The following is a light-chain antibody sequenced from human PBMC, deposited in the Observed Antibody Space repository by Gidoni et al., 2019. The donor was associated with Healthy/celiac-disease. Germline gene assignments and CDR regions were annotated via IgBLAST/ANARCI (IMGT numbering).Light chain of an antibody. CDR2: GAS. J-gene: IGKJ1*01. V-gene: IGKV3-20*01. CDR3: QQYGSSQT. Sequence: IVLTQSPVTLSLSTGERATLSCRASQSVRSSYLDWYQQRPGQAPRLLIYGASSRATGIPDRFSGSGSGTDFTLTISRLEPEDFAVYYCQQYGSSQTFGQGTKVEIK. CDR1: QSVRSSY.